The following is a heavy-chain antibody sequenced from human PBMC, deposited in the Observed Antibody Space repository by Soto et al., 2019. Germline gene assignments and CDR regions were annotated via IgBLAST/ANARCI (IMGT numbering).Heavy chain of an antibody. V-gene: IGHV3-74*01. J-gene: IGHJ4*02. CDR1: GFTFSSYW. CDR3: SREAPQLWFDFDY. D-gene: IGHD5-18*01. Sequence: GVSLRLSCAASGFTFSSYWMHWVRQAPGKGLVWVSRINSDGSSTSYADSVKGRFTISRDNAKNTLYLQMNSLRAEDTAVYYCSREAPQLWFDFDYLGQGTPVTV. CDR2: INSDGSST.